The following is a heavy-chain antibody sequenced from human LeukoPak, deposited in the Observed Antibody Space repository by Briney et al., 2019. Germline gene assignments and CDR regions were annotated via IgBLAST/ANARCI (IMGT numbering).Heavy chain of an antibody. CDR1: GYTFTGYF. D-gene: IGHD3-16*02. J-gene: IGHJ4*02. Sequence: ASVKVSCKASGYTFTGYFIHWVRQAPGQGLEWMGWINPNSGGTKYAQEFQGRVTMTRDTSIITAYMELSRLRSDDTAVYYCARDLMITFGGLIDSGRLDYWGLGTLVTVSS. CDR2: INPNSGGT. CDR3: ARDLMITFGGLIDSGRLDY. V-gene: IGHV1-2*02.